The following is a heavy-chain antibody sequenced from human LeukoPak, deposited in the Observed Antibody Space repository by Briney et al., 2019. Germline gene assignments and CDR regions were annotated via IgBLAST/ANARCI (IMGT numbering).Heavy chain of an antibody. J-gene: IGHJ4*02. Sequence: GGSLRLSCAASGFTVSGNYMSWVRQAPGKGLEWVANIKQDGSEKYYVDSVKGRFTISRDNAKNSLYLQMNSLRAEDTAVYYCARGVKVDYWGQGTLVTVSS. CDR3: ARGVKVDY. V-gene: IGHV3-7*03. CDR1: GFTVSGNY. CDR2: IKQDGSEK.